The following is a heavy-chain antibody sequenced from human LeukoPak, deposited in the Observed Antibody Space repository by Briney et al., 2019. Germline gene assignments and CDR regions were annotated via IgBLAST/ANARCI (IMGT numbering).Heavy chain of an antibody. Sequence: GGSLRLSCAASGFTSSTYAMHWVRQAPGRGLDWVAFISYDGSNKYYADSVRGRFTISRDNSKNTLNLQMNSLRAEDTAVYYCARAYYYDTSGIPLDAFDVWGQGTMVPVSS. CDR3: ARAYYYDTSGIPLDAFDV. CDR1: GFTSSTYA. J-gene: IGHJ3*01. D-gene: IGHD3-22*01. CDR2: ISYDGSNK. V-gene: IGHV3-30-3*01.